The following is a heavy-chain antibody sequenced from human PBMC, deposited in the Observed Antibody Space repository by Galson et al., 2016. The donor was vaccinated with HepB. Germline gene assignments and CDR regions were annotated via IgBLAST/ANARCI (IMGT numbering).Heavy chain of an antibody. CDR1: GFTFSNYW. D-gene: IGHD3-10*01. V-gene: IGHV3-7*01. CDR2: INEEGSDK. J-gene: IGHJ5*02. CDR3: GKADRAGSGAS. Sequence: SLRLSCAASGFTFSNYWMSWVRQPPGKGLEWVANINEEGSDKYYVESVKGRVTISRDNTNNSLYLQMNSLNAEDTAVYFCGKADRAGSGASWGQGTLVTVSS.